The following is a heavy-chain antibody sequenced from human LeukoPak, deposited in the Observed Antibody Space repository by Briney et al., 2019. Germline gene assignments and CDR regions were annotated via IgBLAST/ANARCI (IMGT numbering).Heavy chain of an antibody. Sequence: QTGGSLRFSCAASGFTVSSTYMSWVRQAPGKGLEWVAVISYDGSNKYYADSVKGRFTISRDNSKNTLYLQMNSLRAEDTAVYYCARDQLQWLIQSIYYYGMDVWGQGTTVTVSS. CDR3: ARDQLQWLIQSIYYYGMDV. V-gene: IGHV3-30-3*01. J-gene: IGHJ6*02. CDR1: GFTVSSTY. CDR2: ISYDGSNK. D-gene: IGHD6-19*01.